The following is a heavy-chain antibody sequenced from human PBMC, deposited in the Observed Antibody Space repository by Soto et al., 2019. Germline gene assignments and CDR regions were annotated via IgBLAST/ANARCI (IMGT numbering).Heavy chain of an antibody. J-gene: IGHJ6*02. CDR3: ARDRGSSWFYYYYYGMDV. CDR2: IKQDGSEK. V-gene: IGHV3-7*03. CDR1: GFTFSSYW. D-gene: IGHD6-13*01. Sequence: PGGSLRLSCAASGFTFSSYWMSWVRQAPGKGLEWVANIKQDGSEKYYVDSVKGRFTISRDDAKISLYLQMNSLRAEDTAVYYCARDRGSSWFYYYYYGMDVWGQGTTVTVSS.